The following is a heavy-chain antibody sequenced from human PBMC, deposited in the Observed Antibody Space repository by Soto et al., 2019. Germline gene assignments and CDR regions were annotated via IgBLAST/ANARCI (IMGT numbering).Heavy chain of an antibody. Sequence: GGSLRLSCAASGFTFSSYSMNWVRQAPGKGLEWVSSISSSSSYIYYADSVKGRFTISRDNAKNSLYLQMNSLRAEDTAVYYCARDSDCSSTSCYQLFWDYWGQGTLVTVSS. J-gene: IGHJ4*02. D-gene: IGHD2-2*01. CDR2: ISSSSSYI. V-gene: IGHV3-21*01. CDR1: GFTFSSYS. CDR3: ARDSDCSSTSCYQLFWDY.